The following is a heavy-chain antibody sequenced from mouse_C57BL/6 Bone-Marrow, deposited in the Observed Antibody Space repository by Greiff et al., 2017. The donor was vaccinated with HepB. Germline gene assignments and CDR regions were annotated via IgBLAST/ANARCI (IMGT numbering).Heavy chain of an antibody. CDR2: IRLKSDNYAT. D-gene: IGHD2-2*01. V-gene: IGHV6-3*01. Sequence: EVKVEESGGGLVQPGGSMKLSCVASGFTFSNYWMNWVRQSPEKGLEWVAQIRLKSDNYATHYAESVKRRFTISRDDSKSSVYLQMNNLRAEDTGIYYCTGAGYYYAMDYWGQGTSVTVSS. J-gene: IGHJ4*01. CDR3: TGAGYYYAMDY. CDR1: GFTFSNYW.